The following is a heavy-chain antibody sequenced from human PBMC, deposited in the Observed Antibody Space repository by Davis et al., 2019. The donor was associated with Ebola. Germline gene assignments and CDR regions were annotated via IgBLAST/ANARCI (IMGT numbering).Heavy chain of an antibody. CDR1: GFTFSSYS. CDR3: ARGGMRLAVAGAYVYDY. D-gene: IGHD6-19*01. CDR2: ISSSSSTI. Sequence: GESLKISCAASGFTFSSYSMNWVRQAPGKGLEWVSYISSSSSTIYYADSVKGRFTISRDGANNSVHLQMNNLRAEDTAHYYCARGGMRLAVAGAYVYDYWGQGGLVTVSS. J-gene: IGHJ4*02. V-gene: IGHV3-48*04.